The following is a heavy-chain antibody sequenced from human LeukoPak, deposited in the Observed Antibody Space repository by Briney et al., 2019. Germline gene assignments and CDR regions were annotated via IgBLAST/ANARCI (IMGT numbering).Heavy chain of an antibody. D-gene: IGHD3-3*01. J-gene: IGHJ6*02. CDR2: IYYSGST. Sequence: KPSETLSLTCTVSGGSISSYYWSWIRQPPGKGLEWIGYIYYSGSTNYNPSLKSRVTISVDTSKNQFSLKLSSVTAADTAVYYCARTSTYYDFWSGYSKDAGMDVWGQGTTVTVSS. CDR3: ARTSTYYDFWSGYSKDAGMDV. CDR1: GGSISSYY. V-gene: IGHV4-59*01.